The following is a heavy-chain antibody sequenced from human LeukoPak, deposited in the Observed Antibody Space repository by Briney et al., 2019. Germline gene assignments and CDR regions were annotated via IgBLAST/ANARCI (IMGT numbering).Heavy chain of an antibody. Sequence: GGSLRLSCAASGFTFDDYAMHWVRQAPGKGLEWVSGISWNSGSIGYADSVKGRFTISGDNAKNSLYLQMNSLRAEDMALYYCAKDKYYDRVAGYFDLWGRGTLVTVSS. CDR3: AKDKYYDRVAGYFDL. J-gene: IGHJ2*01. D-gene: IGHD3-22*01. CDR1: GFTFDDYA. V-gene: IGHV3-9*03. CDR2: ISWNSGSI.